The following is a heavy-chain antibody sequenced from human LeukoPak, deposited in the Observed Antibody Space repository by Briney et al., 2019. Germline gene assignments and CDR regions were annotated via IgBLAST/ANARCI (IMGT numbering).Heavy chain of an antibody. J-gene: IGHJ4*02. CDR2: MNPNSGNT. CDR1: GYSFTSYD. Sequence: ASVKVSCKASGYSFTSYDINWVRQATGQGLEWMGWMNPNSGNTGSAQKFQGRVTMTRNTSISTAYMELSNLRSEDTAVYYCARRVAAGGTCMGYWGQGTLVAVSS. CDR3: ARRVAAGGTCMGY. D-gene: IGHD6-13*01. V-gene: IGHV1-8*01.